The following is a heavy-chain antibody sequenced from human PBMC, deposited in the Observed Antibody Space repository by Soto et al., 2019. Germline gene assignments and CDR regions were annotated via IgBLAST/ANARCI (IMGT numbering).Heavy chain of an antibody. CDR3: ARVVVVPAAESYYMDV. D-gene: IGHD2-2*01. J-gene: IGHJ6*03. CDR1: GFTFSSYS. Sequence: EVQLVESGGGLVKPGGSLRLSCAASGFTFSSYSMNWVRQAPGKGLEWVSSISSSSSYIYYADSVKGRFTISRDNAKNSLHLQMNSLRAEDTAVYYCARVVVVPAAESYYMDVWGKGTTVTVSS. V-gene: IGHV3-21*01. CDR2: ISSSSSYI.